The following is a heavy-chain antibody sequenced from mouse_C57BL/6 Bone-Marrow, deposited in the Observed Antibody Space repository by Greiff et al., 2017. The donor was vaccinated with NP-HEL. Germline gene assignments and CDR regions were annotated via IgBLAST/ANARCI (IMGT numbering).Heavy chain of an antibody. V-gene: IGHV1-81*01. CDR1: GYTFTSYG. CDR2: IYPRSGNT. Sequence: QVQLQQSGAELARPGASVKLSCKASGYTFTSYGISWVKQRTGQGLEWIGEIYPRSGNTYYNEKFKGKATLTADKSSSTAYMELRSLTSEDSAVYFWARVGFDYDGAWFAYWGQGTLVTVSA. J-gene: IGHJ3*01. D-gene: IGHD2-4*01. CDR3: ARVGFDYDGAWFAY.